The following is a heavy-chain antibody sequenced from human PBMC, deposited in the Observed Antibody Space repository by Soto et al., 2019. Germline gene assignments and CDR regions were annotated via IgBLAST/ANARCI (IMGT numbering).Heavy chain of an antibody. CDR2: VYETGTT. J-gene: IGHJ4*02. Sequence: PSETLSLTCTVSGGSIRRSGYYWGWIRQPPGGSLEWIGSVYETGTTSYNPSLKGRVTVFVDTSKSQFSLKVNSVTAADTALYYCARAGSTNWGSRQAFDYWGQGTLVTVSS. V-gene: IGHV4-39*01. CDR3: ARAGSTNWGSRQAFDY. CDR1: GGSIRRSGYY. D-gene: IGHD7-27*01.